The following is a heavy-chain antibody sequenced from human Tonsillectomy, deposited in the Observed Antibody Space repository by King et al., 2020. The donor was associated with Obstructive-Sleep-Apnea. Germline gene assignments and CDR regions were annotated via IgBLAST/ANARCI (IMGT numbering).Heavy chain of an antibody. CDR1: GGSISSSSYS. J-gene: IGHJ4*02. Sequence: RLQLQESGPGLVKPSETLSLTCTVSGGSISSSSYSWGWIRQPPGKGLECIGNIYYTGTTYYNPSLKSRVTISVDTSKKQFSLKLTSVTAADTAVYYCAGGIDGYTAAYFDYWGQGTLVTVSS. CDR2: IYYTGTT. V-gene: IGHV4-39*06. D-gene: IGHD5-24*01. CDR3: AGGIDGYTAAYFDY.